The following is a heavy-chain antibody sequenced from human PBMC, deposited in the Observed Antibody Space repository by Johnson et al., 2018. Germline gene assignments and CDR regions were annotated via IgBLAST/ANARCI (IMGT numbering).Heavy chain of an antibody. D-gene: IGHD3-16*01. J-gene: IGHJ3*02. V-gene: IGHV3-9*01. CDR2: LSWNSGKL. Sequence: VQLVESGGGLVQPGRSLRLSCAASGFTFDDYGMHWVRQTTGKGLEWVSGLSWNSGKLGYADSVTGRFPISRDNAKNSLCLQLNSLRVEDTALFYCAREISPYYDRPAGSFDIWGQGTMVTVSS. CDR1: GFTFDDYG. CDR3: AREISPYYDRPAGSFDI.